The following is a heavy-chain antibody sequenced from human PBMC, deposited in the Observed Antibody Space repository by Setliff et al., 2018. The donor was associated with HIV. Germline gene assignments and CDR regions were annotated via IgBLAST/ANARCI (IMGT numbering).Heavy chain of an antibody. CDR1: GYIFTNYW. D-gene: IGHD1-26*01. Sequence: PGESLKISCKASGYIFTNYWIGWVRQMPGKGLEWIGVIYPGDSETRYGPSFQGQVSISVDTSITTAYLYWSSLKASDTAIYYCTRRRRAPGTEDLEAYWGQGTLVTVSS. CDR2: IYPGDSET. CDR3: TRRRRAPGTEDLEAY. V-gene: IGHV5-51*01. J-gene: IGHJ4*02.